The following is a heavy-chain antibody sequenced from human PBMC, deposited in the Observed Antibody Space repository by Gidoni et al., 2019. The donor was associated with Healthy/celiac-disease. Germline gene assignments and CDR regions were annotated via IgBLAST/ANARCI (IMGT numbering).Heavy chain of an antibody. CDR1: GFTFSSYS. V-gene: IGHV3-21*01. Sequence: EVQLVESGGGLVKPGGSLRLSCAASGFTFSSYSMNWVRQAPGTGLDWVSSSSSSSSYIYYADSVKGRFTISRDNAKNSLYLQMNSLRAEDTAVYYCARLLWAAAMMGFFDYWGQGTLVTVSS. D-gene: IGHD2-2*01. J-gene: IGHJ4*02. CDR3: ARLLWAAAMMGFFDY. CDR2: SSSSSSYI.